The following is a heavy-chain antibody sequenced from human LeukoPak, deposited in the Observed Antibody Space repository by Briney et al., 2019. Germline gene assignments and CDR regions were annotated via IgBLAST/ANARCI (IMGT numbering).Heavy chain of an antibody. CDR3: ARTYCRGGNCYYDY. V-gene: IGHV3-48*02. CDR1: GFTFSTYS. J-gene: IGHJ4*02. D-gene: IGHD2-15*01. Sequence: GGSLRLSCAASGFTFSTYSMNWVRQAPGKGLEWVSYIRGSSSAIYYADSVKGRSSISRDNANNSLYLQMSSLRDEDTAVYYCARTYCRGGNCYYDYWGQGTLVTVSS. CDR2: IRGSSSAI.